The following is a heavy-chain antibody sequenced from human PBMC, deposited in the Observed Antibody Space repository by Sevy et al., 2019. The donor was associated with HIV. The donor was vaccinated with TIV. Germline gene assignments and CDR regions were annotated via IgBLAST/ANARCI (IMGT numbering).Heavy chain of an antibody. Sequence: GGSLRLSCAASGFTFSSYAMSWVRQAPGKGLEWVSAISGSGGSTYYADSVKARFTISRDNSKNTLYLQMNSLRAEDTAVYYCAALRGSGYECFDYWGQGTLVTVSS. CDR3: AALRGSGYECFDY. V-gene: IGHV3-23*01. CDR2: ISGSGGST. D-gene: IGHD5-12*01. J-gene: IGHJ4*02. CDR1: GFTFSSYA.